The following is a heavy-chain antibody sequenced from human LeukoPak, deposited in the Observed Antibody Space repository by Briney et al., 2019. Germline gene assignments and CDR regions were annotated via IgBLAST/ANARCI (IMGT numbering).Heavy chain of an antibody. Sequence: GESLRLSCAASGFTVSSNYMSWVRQAPGKGLEWVSIIYSGGSTFYADSVKGRFTISRDNSKNTLYLQMNSLRAEDTAVYYCARGGSYLSAFDIWGQGTMVTVSS. V-gene: IGHV3-53*01. CDR2: IYSGGST. J-gene: IGHJ3*02. CDR1: GFTVSSNY. D-gene: IGHD1-26*01. CDR3: ARGGSYLSAFDI.